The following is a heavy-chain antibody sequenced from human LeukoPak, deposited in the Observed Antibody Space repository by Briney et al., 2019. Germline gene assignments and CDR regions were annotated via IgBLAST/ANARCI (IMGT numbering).Heavy chain of an antibody. CDR1: GGSFSGYY. D-gene: IGHD5-18*01. CDR3: ARGPVGYSYGYLLWAFDI. Sequence: PSETLSLTXAVYGGSFSGYYWSWIRQPPGKGLEWIGEINHSGSTNYNPSLKSRVTISVDTSKNQFSLKLSSVTAADTAVYYCARGPVGYSYGYLLWAFDIWGQGTMVTVSS. V-gene: IGHV4-34*01. J-gene: IGHJ3*02. CDR2: INHSGST.